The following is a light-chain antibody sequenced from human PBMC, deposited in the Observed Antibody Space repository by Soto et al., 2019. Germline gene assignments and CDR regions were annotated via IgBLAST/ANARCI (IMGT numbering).Light chain of an antibody. V-gene: IGKV3-15*01. CDR2: GAS. CDR1: QSVSSN. J-gene: IGKJ3*01. Sequence: EIVMTQSPATLSVSPGERATLSCRASQSVSSNLAWYQQKPGQAPRLLIYGASTRATDIPARFSGSGSGTEFPLTISSLQSEDFAVYYCQQYNNWPVTFGPGTKVNIK. CDR3: QQYNNWPVT.